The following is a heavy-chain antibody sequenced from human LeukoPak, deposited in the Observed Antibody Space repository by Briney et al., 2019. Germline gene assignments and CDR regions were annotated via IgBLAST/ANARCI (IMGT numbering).Heavy chain of an antibody. D-gene: IGHD2-2*01. CDR2: ISGSGGST. J-gene: IGHJ6*03. CDR3: AKDHEVRIVVVPAAIAPPHYMDV. V-gene: IGHV3-23*01. CDR1: GFTFSSYA. Sequence: GGSLRLSCAASGFTFSSYAMSWVRQAPGKGLEWVSAISGSGGSTYYADSVKGRFTISRDNSKNTLYLQMNSLRAEDTAVYYCAKDHEVRIVVVPAAIAPPHYMDVWGKGTTVTVSS.